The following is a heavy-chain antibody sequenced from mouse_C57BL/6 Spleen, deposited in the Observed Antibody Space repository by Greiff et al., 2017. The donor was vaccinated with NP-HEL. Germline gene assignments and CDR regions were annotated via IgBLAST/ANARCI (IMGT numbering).Heavy chain of an antibody. J-gene: IGHJ4*01. D-gene: IGHD2-4*01. CDR2: ISSGGSYT. Sequence: DVQLVESGGDLVKPGGSLKLSCAASGFTFSSYGMSWVRQTPDKRLEWVATISSGGSYTYYPDSVKGRFTISRDNAKNTLYLQMSSLKSEDTAMYYCARAGNEYEDYAMDYWGQGTSVTVSS. CDR3: ARAGNEYEDYAMDY. V-gene: IGHV5-6*01. CDR1: GFTFSSYG.